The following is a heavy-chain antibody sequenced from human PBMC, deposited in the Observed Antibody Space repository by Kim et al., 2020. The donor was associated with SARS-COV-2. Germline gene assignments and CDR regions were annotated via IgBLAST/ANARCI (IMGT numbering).Heavy chain of an antibody. V-gene: IGHV3-23*01. CDR3: AKGPYSSSWYYFDY. D-gene: IGHD6-13*01. J-gene: IGHJ4*02. Sequence: DKGRFTISRDNSRNTQYLQMNGLGAEDTAVYYCAKGPYSSSWYYFDYWGQGTLVTVSS.